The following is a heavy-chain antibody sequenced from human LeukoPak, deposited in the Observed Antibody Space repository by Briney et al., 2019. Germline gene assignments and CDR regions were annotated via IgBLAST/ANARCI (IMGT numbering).Heavy chain of an antibody. CDR1: GFPSITYW. CDR2: IKSDGSTT. Sequence: GGPLSPSGPAPGFPSITYWMAWFRRAPGKGWVGFSRIKSDGSTTSYADSVKGRFTISRDNAKNTLFLQMNSLRAEDTAVYYCARSSWGGYGQFDYWGQGTLVTVSS. D-gene: IGHD3-16*01. V-gene: IGHV3-74*01. J-gene: IGHJ4*02. CDR3: ARSSWGGYGQFDY.